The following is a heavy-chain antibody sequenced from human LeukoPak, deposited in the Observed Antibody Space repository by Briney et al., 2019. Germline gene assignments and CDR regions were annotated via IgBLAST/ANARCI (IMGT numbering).Heavy chain of an antibody. CDR1: GFTFSDYY. Sequence: GGSLRLSCAASGFTFSDYYMSWIRQAPGKGLEWVSYISSSSSSYTNYADSVKGRFTISRDNAKNSLYLQMNSLRAEDTAVYYCARTKYGSGSYYNPNWFDPWGQGTLVTVSS. J-gene: IGHJ5*02. CDR2: ISSSSSSYT. CDR3: ARTKYGSGSYYNPNWFDP. V-gene: IGHV3-11*06. D-gene: IGHD3-10*01.